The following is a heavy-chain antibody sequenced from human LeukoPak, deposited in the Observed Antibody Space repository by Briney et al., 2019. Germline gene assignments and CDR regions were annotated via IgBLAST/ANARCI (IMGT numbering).Heavy chain of an antibody. D-gene: IGHD2-15*01. Sequence: RGSLRLSCAASGFTFSDYNMRWIRQAPGKGLEWVSSISRSGSTKYYADSVKGRFTISRDNAKNSLFLQMNSLRAEDTAVYYCARVLRYCSGGNCYSGGLGYMDVWGKGTTVTISS. V-gene: IGHV3-11*01. CDR1: GFTFSDYN. J-gene: IGHJ6*03. CDR2: ISRSGSTK. CDR3: ARVLRYCSGGNCYSGGLGYMDV.